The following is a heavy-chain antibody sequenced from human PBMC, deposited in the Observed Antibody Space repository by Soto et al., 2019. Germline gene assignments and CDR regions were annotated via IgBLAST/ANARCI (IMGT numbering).Heavy chain of an antibody. V-gene: IGHV4-39*07. Sequence: SETLSLTCIVSGGSISSSSSYWGWIRQPPGKGLEWVGSIYYSGNTYYNPSLKSRVTISVDTSKNQFSLKLSSVTAADTAVYYCARGLNIVVVPAANYYYYMDVWGKGTTVTVSS. CDR1: GGSISSSSSY. J-gene: IGHJ6*03. D-gene: IGHD2-2*01. CDR3: ARGLNIVVVPAANYYYYMDV. CDR2: IYYSGNT.